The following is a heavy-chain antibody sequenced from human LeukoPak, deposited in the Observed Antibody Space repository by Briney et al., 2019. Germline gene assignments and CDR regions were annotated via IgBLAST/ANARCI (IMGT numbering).Heavy chain of an antibody. CDR3: AKDMGSFDP. CDR1: GFTFDDYA. CDR2: ISGSGGST. Sequence: GGSLRLSCADSGFTFDDYAMHWVRQAPGKGLEWVSAISGSGGSTYYADSVKGRFTISRDNSKNTLYLQMNSLRAEDTAVYYCAKDMGSFDPWGQGTLVTVSS. J-gene: IGHJ5*02. V-gene: IGHV3-23*01. D-gene: IGHD1-26*01.